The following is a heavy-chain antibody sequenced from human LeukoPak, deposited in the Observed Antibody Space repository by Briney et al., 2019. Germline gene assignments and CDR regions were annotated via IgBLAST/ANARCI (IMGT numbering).Heavy chain of an antibody. J-gene: IGHJ4*02. CDR3: ARVSNDYGGPLDY. D-gene: IGHD4/OR15-4a*01. Sequence: SGGSLRLSCAASGFTFSSYEMNLVRQAPGKGLEWVSYISSSGSTIYYADSVKGRFTISRDNAKNSLYVQMNSLRAEDTAVYYCARVSNDYGGPLDYWGQGTLVTVSS. CDR1: GFTFSSYE. CDR2: ISSSGSTI. V-gene: IGHV3-48*03.